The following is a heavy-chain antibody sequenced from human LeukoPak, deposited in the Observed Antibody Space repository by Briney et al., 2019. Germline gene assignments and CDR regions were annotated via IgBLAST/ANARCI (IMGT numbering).Heavy chain of an antibody. D-gene: IGHD2-21*02. CDR3: ARNSKVTSGYYYYYMDV. CDR1: GYTFTSYD. V-gene: IGHV1-18*01. CDR2: ISGYNGNT. J-gene: IGHJ6*03. Sequence: ASVKVSCKASGYTFTSYDISWVRQAPGQGLEWMGWISGYNGNTNYAQKVQGRVTMTADTSTSTAYMELRCLRSDDTAVYYCARNSKVTSGYYYYYMDVWGKGTTVTVSS.